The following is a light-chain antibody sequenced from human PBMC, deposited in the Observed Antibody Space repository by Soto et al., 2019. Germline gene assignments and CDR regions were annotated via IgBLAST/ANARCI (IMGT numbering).Light chain of an antibody. V-gene: IGKV3-20*01. CDR3: QQYGSFPYV. CDR1: QSVRNNY. J-gene: IGKJ2*01. Sequence: EIVLTQSPGTLSLSPGERATLSCRASQSVRNNYLAWYQQKVGQAPRLLIYGASSRATGIPDRFSGSGSGTDFTLTISRLEPEDFAVYSCQQYGSFPYVFGQGTKLEIK. CDR2: GAS.